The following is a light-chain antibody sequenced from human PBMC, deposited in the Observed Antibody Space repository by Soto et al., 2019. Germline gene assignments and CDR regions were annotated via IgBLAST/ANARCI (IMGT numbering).Light chain of an antibody. CDR3: HQRSNWPRT. Sequence: EIVLTQSPATLSLSPGQRATLSCRASQSVGSYLAWYQQKPGQAPRLLIYDASNRATGIPDRFSGSGSGTDFTLPISSLEPEDFAVYYCHQRSNWPRTFGQGTKLEIK. J-gene: IGKJ2*01. CDR2: DAS. CDR1: QSVGSY. V-gene: IGKV3-11*01.